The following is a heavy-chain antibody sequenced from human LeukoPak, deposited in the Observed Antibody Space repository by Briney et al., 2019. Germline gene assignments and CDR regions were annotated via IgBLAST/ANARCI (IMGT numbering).Heavy chain of an antibody. CDR1: GDSITNYY. Sequence: KTSETLSLTCIVSGDSITNYYWGWIRQPPGKGLEWIGSIYYSGSTYYNPSLKSRVTISVDTSKNQFSLKLSSVTAADTAVYYCARVGELLSIDYWGQGTLVTVSS. D-gene: IGHD3-10*01. CDR3: ARVGELLSIDY. CDR2: IYYSGST. J-gene: IGHJ4*02. V-gene: IGHV4-39*07.